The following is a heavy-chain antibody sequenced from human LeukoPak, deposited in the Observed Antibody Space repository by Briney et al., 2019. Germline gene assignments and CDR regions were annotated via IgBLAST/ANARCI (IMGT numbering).Heavy chain of an antibody. V-gene: IGHV3-30*01. CDR2: ISYDGSNK. D-gene: IGHD2-2*02. J-gene: IGHJ4*02. CDR3: AREPYRLLYNRTPFDY. Sequence: GGSLRLSCAASGFTLSSYAMHWVRQAPGKGLEWVAVISYDGSNKYYADSVKGRFTISRDNSKNTLYLQMNSLRAEDTAVYYCAREPYRLLYNRTPFDYWGQGTLVTVSS. CDR1: GFTLSSYA.